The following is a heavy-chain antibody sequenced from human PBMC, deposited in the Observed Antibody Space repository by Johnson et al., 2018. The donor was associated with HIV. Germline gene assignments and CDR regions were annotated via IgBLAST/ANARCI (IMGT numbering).Heavy chain of an antibody. CDR2: ISYDGTNK. J-gene: IGHJ3*02. Sequence: QVQLVESGGGVVQPGRSLRLSCAASEFTFSTFSRNAMHWVRQAPGKGLEWVAVISYDGTNKYYANSVKGRFTISRDNSKNTLYLQMGSLRAEDMAVYYCARGTVCGGDCYSRAFDIWGQGTMVTVSS. D-gene: IGHD2-21*02. CDR1: EFTFSTFSRNA. V-gene: IGHV3-30*14. CDR3: ARGTVCGGDCYSRAFDI.